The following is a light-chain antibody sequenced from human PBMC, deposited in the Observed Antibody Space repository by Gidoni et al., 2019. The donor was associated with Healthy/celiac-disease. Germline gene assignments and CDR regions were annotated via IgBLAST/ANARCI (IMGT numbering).Light chain of an antibody. CDR1: QSVLYNSNNKNY. J-gene: IGKJ3*01. CDR2: RAS. CDR3: QQYFSTPFT. V-gene: IGKV4-1*01. Sequence: DSVMTQSPDSLAGSLGERATINSKSSQSVLYNSNNKNYLTWYQQQPGQPPKLLIYRASTRESGVPDRFSGSGSGTDFTLTISSLQAEDVAVYYCQQYFSTPFTFGPGTKVDIK.